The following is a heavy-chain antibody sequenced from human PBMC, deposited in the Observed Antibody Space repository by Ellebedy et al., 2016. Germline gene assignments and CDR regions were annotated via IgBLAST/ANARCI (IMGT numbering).Heavy chain of an antibody. CDR3: ARGSWSRNYGTGWFNP. J-gene: IGHJ5*02. CDR1: GGSISSSSYY. Sequence: SETLSLXXTVSGGSISSSSYYWGWIRQPPGKGLEWIGSIYYSGSTYYNPSLKSRVTISVDTSKNQFSLKLSSVTAADTAVYYCARGSWSRNYGTGWFNPWGQGTLVTVSS. CDR2: IYYSGST. V-gene: IGHV4-39*01. D-gene: IGHD1-7*01.